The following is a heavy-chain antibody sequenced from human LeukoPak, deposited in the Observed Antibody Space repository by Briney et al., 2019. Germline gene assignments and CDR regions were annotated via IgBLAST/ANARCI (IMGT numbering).Heavy chain of an antibody. Sequence: SVKVSCKASGGTFSSYAISWVRQAPGQGLEWMGGIIPIFGTANYAQKFQGRVTITADESTSTAYMELSSLRSEDAAVYYCASPSMVRGVDYYYYGMDVWGKGTTVTVSS. J-gene: IGHJ6*04. D-gene: IGHD3-10*01. CDR1: GGTFSSYA. V-gene: IGHV1-69*13. CDR2: IIPIFGTA. CDR3: ASPSMVRGVDYYYYGMDV.